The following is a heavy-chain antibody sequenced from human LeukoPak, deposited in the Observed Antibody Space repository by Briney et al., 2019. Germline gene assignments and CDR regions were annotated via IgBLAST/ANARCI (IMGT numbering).Heavy chain of an antibody. V-gene: IGHV3-66*01. CDR3: AKEDIAAGTTTISSGFDY. J-gene: IGHJ4*02. CDR1: GFTVSSNY. Sequence: GGSLRLSCAASGFTVSSNYMSWVRQAPGKGLECVSVIYSGGSTSYADSVQGRFTISSDNSKHTLYLQMNSLRAEDTAVYYCAKEDIAAGTTTISSGFDYWGQGTLVTVSS. CDR2: IYSGGST. D-gene: IGHD6-13*01.